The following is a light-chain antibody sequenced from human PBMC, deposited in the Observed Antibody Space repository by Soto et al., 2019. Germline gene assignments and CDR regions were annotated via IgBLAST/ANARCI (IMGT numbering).Light chain of an antibody. J-gene: IGKJ5*01. CDR1: QDISSN. Sequence: IQLTQSPSSLSTSVGDRVTITCRASQDISSNLAWCQQRPGKAPRLLIYAASTLQSGVPSRFSGSGSGTIFTLTISSLQPEDFATYYCQQLQSYPRTFGQGTRLEIK. CDR3: QQLQSYPRT. V-gene: IGKV1-9*01. CDR2: AAS.